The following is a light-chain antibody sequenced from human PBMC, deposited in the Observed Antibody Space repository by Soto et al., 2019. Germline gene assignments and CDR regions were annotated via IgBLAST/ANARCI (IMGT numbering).Light chain of an antibody. V-gene: IGLV1-40*01. CDR1: SSNIGAGYE. CDR3: QSDDSSLSGSV. Sequence: QSVLTQPPSVSGAPGQRVTISCTGSSSNIGAGYEVHWYQQLPGTAPKLLIYGNSNRPSGVPDRFSGSKSGTSASLAITGLQAEDEADYYCQSDDSSLSGSVFGGGTKLTVL. CDR2: GNS. J-gene: IGLJ2*01.